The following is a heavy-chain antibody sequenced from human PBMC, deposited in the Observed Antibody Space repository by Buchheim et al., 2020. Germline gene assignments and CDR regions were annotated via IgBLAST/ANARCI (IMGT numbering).Heavy chain of an antibody. D-gene: IGHD5-12*01. Sequence: EVQLVESGGDLIQPGGSLRLSCVVSGFTFSSYAMSWVRQAPGKGLEWVSCISGSGGNTYYAASVKGRFIISRDNFNNTLFLQMNSLRAEDTAVYYCAKESGYYYYYGMDVWGQGTT. CDR2: ISGSGGNT. CDR1: GFTFSSYA. V-gene: IGHV3-23*04. J-gene: IGHJ6*02. CDR3: AKESGYYYYYGMDV.